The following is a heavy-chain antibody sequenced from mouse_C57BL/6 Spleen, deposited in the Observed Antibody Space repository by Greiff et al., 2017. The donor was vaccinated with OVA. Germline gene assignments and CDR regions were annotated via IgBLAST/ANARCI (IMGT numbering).Heavy chain of an antibody. J-gene: IGHJ2*01. CDR1: GYTFTSYW. Sequence: QVQLQQSGAELVRPGSSVKLSCKASGYTFTSYWMHWVKQRPIQGLEWIGNIDPSDSETHYNQKFKDKATLTVDKSSSTAYMQLSSLTSEDSAVYYCARSYYYGSSYGYFDYWGQGTTLTVSS. CDR2: IDPSDSET. CDR3: ARSYYYGSSYGYFDY. V-gene: IGHV1-52*01. D-gene: IGHD1-1*01.